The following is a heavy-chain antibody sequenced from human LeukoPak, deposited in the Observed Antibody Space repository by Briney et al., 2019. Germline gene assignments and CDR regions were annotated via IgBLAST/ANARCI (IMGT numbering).Heavy chain of an antibody. Sequence: GGSLRLSCAASGFTFSSYSMNWVRQAPGKGLEWVSSISSSSSYIYYADSVKGRFTISRDNAKNSMYLQMNSLSAEDTALYYCARGLGSFDYWGQGTLVTVSS. J-gene: IGHJ4*02. CDR1: GFTFSSYS. CDR3: ARGLGSFDY. CDR2: ISSSSSYI. V-gene: IGHV3-21*04. D-gene: IGHD3-10*01.